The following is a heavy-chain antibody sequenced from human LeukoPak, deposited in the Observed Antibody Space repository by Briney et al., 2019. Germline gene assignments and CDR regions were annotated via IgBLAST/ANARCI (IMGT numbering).Heavy chain of an antibody. J-gene: IGHJ4*02. Sequence: GASVKVSCKASGYTFTSYAMHWVRQAPGQRLEWMGWINAGNGNTKYSQKFQGRVTITRDTSASTAYMELSSLRSEDTAVYYCARGSSRPLEMATQSDYWGQGTLVTVSS. CDR3: ARGSSRPLEMATQSDY. D-gene: IGHD5-24*01. V-gene: IGHV1-3*01. CDR2: INAGNGNT. CDR1: GYTFTSYA.